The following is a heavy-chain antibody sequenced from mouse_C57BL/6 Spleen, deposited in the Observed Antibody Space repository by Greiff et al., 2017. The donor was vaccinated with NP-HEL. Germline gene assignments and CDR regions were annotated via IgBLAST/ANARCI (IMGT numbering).Heavy chain of an antibody. V-gene: IGHV1-5*01. D-gene: IGHD1-1*01. Sequence: SGTVLARPGASVKMSCKPSGYTFTSYWMHWVKQRPGQGLEWIGAIYPGNSDTSYNQKFKGKAKLTAVTSASTAYMELSSLTNEDSAVYYCTSRVTTVVEVNYWGQGTTLTVSS. CDR1: GYTFTSYW. CDR2: IYPGNSDT. J-gene: IGHJ2*01. CDR3: TSRVTTVVEVNY.